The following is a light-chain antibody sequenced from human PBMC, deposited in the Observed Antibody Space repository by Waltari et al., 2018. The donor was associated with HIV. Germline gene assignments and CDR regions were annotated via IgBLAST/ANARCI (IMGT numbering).Light chain of an antibody. CDR2: KDS. V-gene: IGLV3-25*03. J-gene: IGLJ2*01. Sequence: SYELTQPPSVSVSPGQTARIPCSGNALSKQYVYWYQQKPGQAPVLLIYKDSERPSGTPERFSGSNSGTTATLTISGVQAEDEADFYCQSADSTSSYYVFGGGTKLTVL. CDR1: ALSKQY. CDR3: QSADSTSSYYV.